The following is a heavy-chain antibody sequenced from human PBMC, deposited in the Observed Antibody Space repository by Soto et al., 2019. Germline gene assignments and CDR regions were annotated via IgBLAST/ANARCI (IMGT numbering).Heavy chain of an antibody. CDR1: GYTFTGYY. CDR3: ARARKNIVVVPAAHYYYYGMDV. Sequence: ASVKVSCKASGYTFTGYYMHWVRQAPGQGLEWMGWINPNSGGTNYAQKFQGWVTMTRDTSISTAYMELSRLRSDDTAVYYCARARKNIVVVPAAHYYYYGMDVWGQGTTVTVSS. CDR2: INPNSGGT. V-gene: IGHV1-2*04. J-gene: IGHJ6*02. D-gene: IGHD2-2*01.